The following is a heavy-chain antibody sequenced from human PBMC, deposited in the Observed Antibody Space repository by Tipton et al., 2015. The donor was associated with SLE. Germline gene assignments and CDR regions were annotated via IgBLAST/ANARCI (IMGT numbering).Heavy chain of an antibody. CDR3: AKDSLTVTTALDY. D-gene: IGHD4-17*01. J-gene: IGHJ4*02. V-gene: IGHV3-30*18. CDR1: GFTFSSYG. Sequence: SLRLSCAASGFTFSSYGMHWVRQAPGKGLEWVAVISYDGSNKYYADSVKGRFTISRDNSKNTLYLQMNSLRAEDTAVYYCAKDSLTVTTALDYWGQGTLVTVSS. CDR2: ISYDGSNK.